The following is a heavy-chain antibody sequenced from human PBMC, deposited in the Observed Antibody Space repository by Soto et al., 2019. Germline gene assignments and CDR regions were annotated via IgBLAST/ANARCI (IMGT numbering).Heavy chain of an antibody. V-gene: IGHV4-38-2*02. CDR3: ARDRRGVLLWFGETPDGNWFDP. CDR2: IYHSGST. D-gene: IGHD3-10*01. CDR1: GYSISSGYY. J-gene: IGHJ5*02. Sequence: SETLSLTCAVSGYSISSGYYWGWIRQPPGKGLEWIGSIYHSGSTYYNPSLKSRVTISVDTSKNQFSLKLSSVTAADTAVYYYARDRRGVLLWFGETPDGNWFDPWGQGTLVTVSS.